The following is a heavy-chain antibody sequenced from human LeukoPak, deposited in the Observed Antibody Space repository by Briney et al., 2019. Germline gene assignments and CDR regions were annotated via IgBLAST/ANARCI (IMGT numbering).Heavy chain of an antibody. CDR3: AKRVLRVY. CDR2: VSASGGGT. J-gene: IGHJ4*02. V-gene: IGHV3-23*01. CDR1: GFSFSSNA. Sequence: PGGSLRLFCVASGFSFSSNAMAWVRQAPGKGLQWVASVSASGGGTNYADSVKGRFTISRDNSKNTVYLQMKSLRAEDTAVYYCAKRVLRVYWGQGALVTVSS.